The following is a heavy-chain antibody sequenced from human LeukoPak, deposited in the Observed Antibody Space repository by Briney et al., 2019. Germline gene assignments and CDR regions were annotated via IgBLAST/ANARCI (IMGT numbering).Heavy chain of an antibody. CDR3: AKFIAAPFYFDY. CDR1: GFTFSSYS. V-gene: IGHV3-48*01. Sequence: GGSLRLSCAASGFTFSSYSMNWVRQAPGKGLEWVSYISSSSSTIYYADSVKGRFTISRDNAKNSLYLQMNSLRAEDAAVYYCAKFIAAPFYFDYWGREPWSPSPQ. CDR2: ISSSSSTI. J-gene: IGHJ4*02. D-gene: IGHD6-13*01.